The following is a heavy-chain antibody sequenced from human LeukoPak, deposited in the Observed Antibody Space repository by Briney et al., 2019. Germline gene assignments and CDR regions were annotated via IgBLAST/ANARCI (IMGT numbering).Heavy chain of an antibody. D-gene: IGHD2-15*01. CDR1: GDSISSSTYY. J-gene: IGHJ4*02. CDR2: IYHSGST. V-gene: IGHV4-39*07. Sequence: PSETLSLTCTVSGDSISSSTYYWGWIRQPPGKGLEWIGGIYHSGSTYYNPSLKSRVTISVDTSKNQFSLKLSSVTAADTAVYYCARDNIVVVAATKAYYFDYWGQGTLVTVSS. CDR3: ARDNIVVVAATKAYYFDY.